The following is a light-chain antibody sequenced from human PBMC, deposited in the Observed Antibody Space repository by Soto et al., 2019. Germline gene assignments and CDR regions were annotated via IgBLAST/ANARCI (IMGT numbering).Light chain of an antibody. CDR1: QSINGH. V-gene: IGKV3-11*01. J-gene: IGKJ2*01. Sequence: EIVLTQSPATLSLSSGERATLSCRASQSINGHLAWYQQKPGQAPRLLMFGESSRADGVPTRFSVSGSGTDFSLIINDIQPEDFAVYYCQQRSGEPMYTFGQGTTLDI. CDR3: QQRSGEPMYT. CDR2: GES.